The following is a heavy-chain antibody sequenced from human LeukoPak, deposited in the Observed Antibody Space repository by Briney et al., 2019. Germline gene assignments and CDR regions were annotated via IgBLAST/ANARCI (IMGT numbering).Heavy chain of an antibody. J-gene: IGHJ4*02. V-gene: IGHV1-69-2*01. CDR1: GYTFTDYY. D-gene: IGHD5-12*01. CDR2: VDPEDGET. CDR3: ATVPPYSGYGR. Sequence: ASVKVSCKVSGYTFTDYYMHWVQQAPGKGLEWMGLVDPEDGETIYAEKFQSRVTITADTSTDTAYMELSSLRSEDTAVYYCATVPPYSGYGRWGQGTLVTVSS.